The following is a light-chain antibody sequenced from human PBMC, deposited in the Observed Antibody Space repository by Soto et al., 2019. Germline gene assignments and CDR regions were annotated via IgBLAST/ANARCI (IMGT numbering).Light chain of an antibody. CDR1: QSVSGSY. V-gene: IGKV3-20*01. J-gene: IGKJ1*01. CDR3: QQYGSSPTWT. Sequence: EIVLTQSPGTLSLSPGERATLSCRASQSVSGSYLAWYQHKPGQAPRLIIYGAYNRATGIPDRFTGSGSGTDFTLTISRLEPEDSAVYYCQQYGSSPTWTXGQGTKVDIK. CDR2: GAY.